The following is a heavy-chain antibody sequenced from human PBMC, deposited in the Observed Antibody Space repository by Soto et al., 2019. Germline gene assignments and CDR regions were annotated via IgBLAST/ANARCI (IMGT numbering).Heavy chain of an antibody. CDR2: INDRESN. V-gene: IGHV4-34*01. J-gene: IGHJ2*01. Sequence: QVQLQQWGAGPLRPLETLSLTCGVSGGSFSGYYWAWIRQSPGKGLEWIGEINDRESNKYNPSLKSRGSISVDTSKNHYSLDLRSVTSADTAVYYCARESHDILTGPPWVWYFDLWGRGTLVTVSS. CDR1: GGSFSGYY. CDR3: ARESHDILTGPPWVWYFDL. D-gene: IGHD3-9*01.